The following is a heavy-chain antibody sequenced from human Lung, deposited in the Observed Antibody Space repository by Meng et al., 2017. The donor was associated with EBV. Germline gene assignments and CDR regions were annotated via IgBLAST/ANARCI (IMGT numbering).Heavy chain of an antibody. CDR1: GYTFTNYA. CDR3: ARDQGAWFGEAPRFDY. Sequence: QLQLVPSVAEVKKAGASLKVSCKASGYTFTNYAMHWVRQAPGQRLEWMGWINAGNGNTKYSQKFQGRVTITRDTSASTAYMELSSLRSEDTAVYYCARDQGAWFGEAPRFDYWGQGTLVTVSS. D-gene: IGHD3-10*01. J-gene: IGHJ4*02. CDR2: INAGNGNT. V-gene: IGHV1-3*01.